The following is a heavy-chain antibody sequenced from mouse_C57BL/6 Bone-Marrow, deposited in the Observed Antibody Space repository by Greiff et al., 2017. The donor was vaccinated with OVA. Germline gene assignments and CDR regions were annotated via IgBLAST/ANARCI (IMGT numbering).Heavy chain of an antibody. CDR1: GFSLSTFGMG. CDR3: ARIALYDYDHTQLDYAMDY. CDR2: IWWDDDK. V-gene: IGHV8-8*01. Sequence: QVTLKVSGPGILQPSQTLSLTCSFSGFSLSTFGMGVGWIRQPSGKGLEWLAHIWWDDDKYYNPALKSRLTISKDTSKNQVFLKIANVDTADTATYYCARIALYDYDHTQLDYAMDYWGQGTSVTVSS. D-gene: IGHD2-4*01. J-gene: IGHJ4*01.